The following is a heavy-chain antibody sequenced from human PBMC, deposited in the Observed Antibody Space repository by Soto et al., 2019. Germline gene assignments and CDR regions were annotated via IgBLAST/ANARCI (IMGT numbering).Heavy chain of an antibody. CDR2: IYYSGST. D-gene: IGHD5-12*01. CDR1: GGSISSSRYY. V-gene: IGHV4-39*01. CDR3: ARWIVATTLGFDY. J-gene: IGHJ4*02. Sequence: SETLSLTCTVSGGSISSSRYYWGWIRQPPGKGLEWIGSIYYSGSTYYNPSLKSRVTISVDTSKNQFSLKLSSVTAADTAVYYCARWIVATTLGFDYWGQGTLVTVSS.